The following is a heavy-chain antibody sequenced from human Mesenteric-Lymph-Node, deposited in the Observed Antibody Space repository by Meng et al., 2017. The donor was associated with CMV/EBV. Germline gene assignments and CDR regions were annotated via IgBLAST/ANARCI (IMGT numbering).Heavy chain of an antibody. Sequence: GESLKISCAASGFTFSSYWMHWVRQAPGKGLVWVSRINSDGSSTSYADSVKGRFTISRDNAKNTLYLQMNSLRAEDTAVYYCARVWWFGSHFDYWGQGTLVTVSS. J-gene: IGHJ4*02. D-gene: IGHD3-10*01. CDR2: INSDGSST. CDR3: ARVWWFGSHFDY. V-gene: IGHV3-74*01. CDR1: GFTFSSYW.